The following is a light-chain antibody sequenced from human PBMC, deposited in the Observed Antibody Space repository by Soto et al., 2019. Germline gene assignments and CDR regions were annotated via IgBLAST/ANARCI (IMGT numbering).Light chain of an antibody. CDR1: QRINSE. Sequence: EIVMTQAPAALYLSRGERAAHSCRALQRINSELAWYQQKPAQPPRLLIYGPSTRATGVPARLTGSGSGSEFSLTIRGLQAEAFSVYYCQQGHNWPLTFVHGTLLVI. CDR2: GPS. CDR3: QQGHNWPLT. V-gene: IGKV3-15*01. J-gene: IGKJ2*01.